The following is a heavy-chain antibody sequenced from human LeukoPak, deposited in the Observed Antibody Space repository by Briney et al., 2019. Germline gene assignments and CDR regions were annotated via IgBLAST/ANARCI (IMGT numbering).Heavy chain of an antibody. D-gene: IGHD6-19*01. Sequence: ASVKVSCKASGYTFTSYGISWVRQAPGQGLEWMGIINPRGGSTTYAQKFQDRVTMTRDTSTSTVYMEVTSLTSEDTAVYYCARYSDWYDGALDYWGQGTLVTVSS. V-gene: IGHV1-46*01. J-gene: IGHJ4*02. CDR1: GYTFTSYG. CDR2: INPRGGST. CDR3: ARYSDWYDGALDY.